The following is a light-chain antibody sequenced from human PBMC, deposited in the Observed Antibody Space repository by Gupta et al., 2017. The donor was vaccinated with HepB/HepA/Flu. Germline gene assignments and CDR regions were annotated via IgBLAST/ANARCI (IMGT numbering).Light chain of an antibody. V-gene: IGKV3-15*01. CDR3: QQYNNWPPYT. CDR1: QNVSTN. Sequence: EVVMTQSPATLSISPGERATLSCRASQNVSTNLGWYQHKPGQAPRLLIYGASNRATGIPARFSGSGSGTEFTLTISSLQSEDFAVYYCQQYNNWPPYTFGQGTKLEIK. J-gene: IGKJ2*01. CDR2: GAS.